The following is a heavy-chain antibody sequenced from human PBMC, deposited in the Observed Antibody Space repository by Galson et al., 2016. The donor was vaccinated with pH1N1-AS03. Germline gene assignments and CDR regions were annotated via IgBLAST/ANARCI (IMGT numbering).Heavy chain of an antibody. Sequence: LRLSCAASDVSLRAYWMSWIRQPPGKGLESIGYISRSGSTHYNPSLKSRATISIDASKSQFSLSLSSVTAADTAVYYCARSQYPGTPRGGLDVWGQGTTVTVSS. CDR2: ISRSGST. J-gene: IGHJ6*02. CDR1: DVSLRAYW. V-gene: IGHV4-4*09. CDR3: ARSQYPGTPRGGLDV. D-gene: IGHD2-15*01.